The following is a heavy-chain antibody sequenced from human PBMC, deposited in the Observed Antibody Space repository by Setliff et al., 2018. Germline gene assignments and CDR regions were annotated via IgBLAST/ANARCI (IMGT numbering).Heavy chain of an antibody. D-gene: IGHD2-21*01. CDR1: GGSFSSFY. J-gene: IGHJ6*02. V-gene: IGHV4-34*01. Sequence: SETLSLTCAVYGGSFSSFYWSWIRQPPGKGLEWIGEINHSGTTNYNPSLKSRVTISVDTSKKQFSLKLSSVKGRFTISRDNSKNILSLQMNSLRGEDTAVYYCAKDFLEVVIALHGMDVWGQGTTVTVSS. CDR2: INHSGTT. CDR3: SKNILSLQMNSLRGEDTAVYYCAKDFLEVVIALHGMDV.